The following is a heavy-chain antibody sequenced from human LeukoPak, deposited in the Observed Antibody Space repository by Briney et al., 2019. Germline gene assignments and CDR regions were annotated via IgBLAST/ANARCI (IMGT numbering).Heavy chain of an antibody. CDR2: IFSSGPT. CDR1: GFNVSNNY. D-gene: IGHD6-19*01. CDR3: AKEFEMAVAGPGDY. V-gene: IGHV3-53*01. J-gene: IGHJ4*02. Sequence: PGGSLRLSCAASGFNVSNNYMNWVRQAPGKGLEWVSVIFSSGPTYYADSVKGRFTISRDTSKNALYLQMNSLRAEDTAVYYCAKEFEMAVAGPGDYWGQGTLVTVSS.